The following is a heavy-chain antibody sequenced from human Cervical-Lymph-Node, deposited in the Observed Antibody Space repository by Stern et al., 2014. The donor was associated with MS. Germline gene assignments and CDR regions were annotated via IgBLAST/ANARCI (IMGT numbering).Heavy chain of an antibody. V-gene: IGHV3-30*18. Sequence: QVQLVQSGGGVVQPGRSLRLSCAASGFTFSSYGMHWVRQAPGKGLEWVAVISYDGSNKYYADSVKGRFTISRDNSKNTLYLQMNSLRAEDTAVYYCAKAPLYSSSSIDYWGQGTLVTVSS. J-gene: IGHJ4*02. D-gene: IGHD6-13*01. CDR3: AKAPLYSSSSIDY. CDR1: GFTFSSYG. CDR2: ISYDGSNK.